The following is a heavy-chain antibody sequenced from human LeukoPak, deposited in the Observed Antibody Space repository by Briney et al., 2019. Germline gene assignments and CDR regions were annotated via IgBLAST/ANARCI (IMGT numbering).Heavy chain of an antibody. CDR1: GGSFSGYY. J-gene: IGHJ4*02. CDR3: ARGGYDFWSGYYYYFDY. CDR2: INHSGST. V-gene: IGHV4-34*01. Sequence: PSETLSLTCAVYGGSFSGYYGSWIRQPPGKGLEWIGEINHSGSTNYNPSLKSRVTISVDTSKNQFSLKLSSVTAADTAVYYCARGGYDFWSGYYYYFDYWGQGTLVTVSS. D-gene: IGHD3-3*01.